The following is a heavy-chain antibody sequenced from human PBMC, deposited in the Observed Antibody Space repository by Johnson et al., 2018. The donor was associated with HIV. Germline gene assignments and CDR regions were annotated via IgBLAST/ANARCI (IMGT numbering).Heavy chain of an antibody. D-gene: IGHD6-19*01. Sequence: QVHLVESGGGVVQPGGSLRLSCAASGFSVSASYMSWLRQAPGKALEWVAVISYDGSNKYYADSVKGRFTISRDNSKNTLYLQMNSLRAEDTAVYYCARMYSSGWYDLRVVYAFDIWGQGTMVTVSS. V-gene: IGHV3-30*03. CDR1: GFSVSASY. J-gene: IGHJ3*02. CDR3: ARMYSSGWYDLRVVYAFDI. CDR2: ISYDGSNK.